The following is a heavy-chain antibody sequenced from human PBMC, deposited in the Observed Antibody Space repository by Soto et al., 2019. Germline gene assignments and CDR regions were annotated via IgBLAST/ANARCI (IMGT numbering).Heavy chain of an antibody. D-gene: IGHD1-26*01. CDR1: GFTVSDSY. V-gene: IGHV3-53*01. CDR3: ATGFHSSFGY. CDR2: IYRGGST. J-gene: IGHJ4*02. Sequence: GGSLRLSCAASGFTVSDSYISWGRQAPGKGLEWVSVIYRGGSTYDADCVRGRFTISRDSSKTTLYLEMHSLSVEDPAVYYCATGFHSSFGYWGPGTLVTVSS.